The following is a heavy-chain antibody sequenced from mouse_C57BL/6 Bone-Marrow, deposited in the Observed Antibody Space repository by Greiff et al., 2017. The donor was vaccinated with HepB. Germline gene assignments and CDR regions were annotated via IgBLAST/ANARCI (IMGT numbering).Heavy chain of an antibody. V-gene: IGHV5-6*01. CDR1: GFTFSTSG. Sequence: EVKVVESGGDLVKPGGSLKLSCVASGFTFSTSGMSWVRQTPDKRLEWVATINTGGTYTYYPDSVKGRFTISKDTAKNTLFLQISSLKSEDSAIYYCARDRFDYYFDYWGQGTTLTVTS. CDR2: INTGGTYT. J-gene: IGHJ2*01. D-gene: IGHD2-14*01. CDR3: ARDRFDYYFDY.